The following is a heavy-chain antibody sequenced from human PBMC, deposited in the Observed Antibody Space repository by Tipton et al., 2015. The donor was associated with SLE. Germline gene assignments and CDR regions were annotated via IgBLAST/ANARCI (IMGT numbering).Heavy chain of an antibody. CDR2: IYYSGST. D-gene: IGHD1-26*01. Sequence: TLSLTCTVSGGSISRYYWSWIRQPPGKGLEWIGYIYYSGSTNYNPSLKSRVTISVDTSKNQFSLKLSSVTAADTAVYYCAREGGSYTAFDYWGQGTLVTVSS. J-gene: IGHJ4*02. CDR1: GGSISRYY. V-gene: IGHV4-59*01. CDR3: AREGGSYTAFDY.